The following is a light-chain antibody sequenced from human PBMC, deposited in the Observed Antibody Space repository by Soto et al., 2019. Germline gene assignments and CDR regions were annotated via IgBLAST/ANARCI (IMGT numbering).Light chain of an antibody. V-gene: IGKV1-5*03. CDR1: QSISDS. CDR2: EAY. J-gene: IGKJ1*01. Sequence: DIQMTQSPSTLSASVGDRVTITCRASQSISDSLAWYQQKPGKAPKLLIYEAYNLKSGVPSRVSGSGSGTEYSLTISSLQPDDFAGYYCQQDNGYWTFGQGTKGEIK. CDR3: QQDNGYWT.